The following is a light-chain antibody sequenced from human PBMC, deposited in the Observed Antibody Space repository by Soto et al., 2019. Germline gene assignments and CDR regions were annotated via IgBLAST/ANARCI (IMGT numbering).Light chain of an antibody. J-gene: IGKJ5*01. V-gene: IGKV3-11*01. CDR3: QQRSNWPRT. Sequence: EIVLTQSPATLSLSPGERATLSCRASQSVSSYLAWYQQKPGQAPRLLIYDASNRATGIPARFSGSGSGTDFTLTICSLEPEDFAVYYCQQRSNWPRTFGQGTRLEMK. CDR1: QSVSSY. CDR2: DAS.